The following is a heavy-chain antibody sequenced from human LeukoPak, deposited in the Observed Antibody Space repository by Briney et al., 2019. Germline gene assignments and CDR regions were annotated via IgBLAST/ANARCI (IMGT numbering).Heavy chain of an antibody. CDR2: IYYSGST. CDR3: ARDGVVVVPAATHRRAGYWFDP. CDR1: GGSISSYY. V-gene: IGHV4-59*01. J-gene: IGHJ5*02. Sequence: SETLSLTCTVSGGSISSYYWSWIRQPPGKGPEWIGYIYYSGSTNYNPSLKSRVTISVDTSKNQFSLKLSSVTAADTAVYYCARDGVVVVPAATHRRAGYWFDPWGQGTLVTVSS. D-gene: IGHD2-2*01.